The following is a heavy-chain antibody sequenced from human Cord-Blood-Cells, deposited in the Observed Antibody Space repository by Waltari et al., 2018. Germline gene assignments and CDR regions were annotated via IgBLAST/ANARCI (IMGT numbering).Heavy chain of an antibody. CDR2: ISYDGSNK. CDR3: ASGGNWFDP. CDR1: GFTFRRYG. D-gene: IGHD3-16*01. J-gene: IGHJ5*02. Sequence: QVQLVESGGGVVQPGRSLRLSCAASGFTFRRYGLPWVRQAPGKGLEWVAVISYDGSNKYYADSVKGRFTISRDNSKNTLYLQMNSLRAEDTAVYYCASGGNWFDPWGQGTLVTVSS. V-gene: IGHV3-30*03.